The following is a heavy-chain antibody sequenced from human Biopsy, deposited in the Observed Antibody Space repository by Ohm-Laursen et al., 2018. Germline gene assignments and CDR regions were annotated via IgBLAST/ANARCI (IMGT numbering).Heavy chain of an antibody. V-gene: IGHV3-11*01. CDR2: ISPRDGVV. Sequence: SLRLSCTASGLIFSDYYMSWIRQAPGKGLEWIAYISPRDGVVYYADSVKGRFTISRDNTNNSLYLQMTSLRPEDTAVFYCARGKYKDFSTGLPRPYHYTLDFWGPGTTVTVSS. CDR1: GLIFSDYY. CDR3: ARGKYKDFSTGLPRPYHYTLDF. J-gene: IGHJ6*02. D-gene: IGHD3-22*01.